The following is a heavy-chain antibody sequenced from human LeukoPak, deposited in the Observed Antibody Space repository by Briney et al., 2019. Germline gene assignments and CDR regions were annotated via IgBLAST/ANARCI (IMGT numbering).Heavy chain of an antibody. CDR2: IYYSGST. Sequence: SETLSLTCTVSGGSISSNNYYWGWIRQPPGKGLEWVASIYYSGSTYYNPSLKSRVTISVDASKNQFSLKLSSVTAADTAVYYCARHDYIWGSYRLGDYFDYWGQRTLVTVSS. CDR1: GGSISSNNYY. D-gene: IGHD3-16*02. J-gene: IGHJ4*02. V-gene: IGHV4-39*01. CDR3: ARHDYIWGSYRLGDYFDY.